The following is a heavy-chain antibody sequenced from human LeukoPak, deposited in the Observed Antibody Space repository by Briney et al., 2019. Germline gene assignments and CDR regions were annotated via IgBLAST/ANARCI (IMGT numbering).Heavy chain of an antibody. J-gene: IGHJ4*02. Sequence: KSGGSLRLSCAASGFTFSDYYMSWIRQAPGKGLEWVSYISSSGSTIYYADSVKGRFTISRDNAKNSLYLQMNSLRAEDTAVYYCARVPISSASYFDYWGQGTLVTVSS. CDR1: GFTFSDYY. D-gene: IGHD3-16*01. V-gene: IGHV3-11*04. CDR3: ARVPISSASYFDY. CDR2: ISSSGSTI.